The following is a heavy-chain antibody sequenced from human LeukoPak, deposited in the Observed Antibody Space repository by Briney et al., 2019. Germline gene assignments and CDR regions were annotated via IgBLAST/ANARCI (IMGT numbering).Heavy chain of an antibody. CDR1: GFTFSTYG. CDR3: AKDQKKGYSYGYVFYYYYMDV. V-gene: IGHV3-30*02. CDR2: IRYDGSNK. Sequence: GGSLRLSCAAPGFTFSTYGMHWVRQAPGKGLEWVAFIRYDGSNKYYADSVKGRFTISRDNSKNTLYLQMNSLRAEDTAVYYCAKDQKKGYSYGYVFYYYYMDVWGKGTTVTISS. J-gene: IGHJ6*03. D-gene: IGHD5-18*01.